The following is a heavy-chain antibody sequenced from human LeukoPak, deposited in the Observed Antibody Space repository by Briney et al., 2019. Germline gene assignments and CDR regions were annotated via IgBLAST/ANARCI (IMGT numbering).Heavy chain of an antibody. CDR1: GGSISSGGYS. D-gene: IGHD3-10*01. CDR2: IYHSGST. J-gene: IGHJ6*02. V-gene: IGHV4-30-2*01. Sequence: PSQTLSLTCAVSGGSISSGGYSWSWIRQPPGKGLEWIGYIYHSGSTYYNPSLKSRVTISVDRSKNQFSLKLSSVTAADTAVYYCARALVRGVGSDYYYGMDVWGQGTTVTVSS. CDR3: ARALVRGVGSDYYYGMDV.